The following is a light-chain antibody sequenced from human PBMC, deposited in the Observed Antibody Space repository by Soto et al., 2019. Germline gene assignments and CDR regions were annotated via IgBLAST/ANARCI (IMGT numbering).Light chain of an antibody. CDR2: DAS. J-gene: IGKJ1*01. CDR1: QSIGYY. V-gene: IGKV3-11*01. Sequence: EVVLTQSPATLSLSPGERATLSCRASQSIGYYLAWYQEKPGQAPRLLIYDASIRATGIPARFSGSWSVTDLTLTINCLEPEDSAVYYCQQRGNWPPTWTFGQGTKVDI. CDR3: QQRGNWPPTWT.